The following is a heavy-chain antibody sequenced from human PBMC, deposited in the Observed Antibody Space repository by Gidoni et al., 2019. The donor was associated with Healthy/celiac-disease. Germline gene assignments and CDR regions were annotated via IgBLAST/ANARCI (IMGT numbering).Heavy chain of an antibody. Sequence: QVQLVESGGGVVQPGRSLRLSCAASGFTFSRYAMHWVRQAPGKGLEWVAVISYDGSNKYYADSVKGRFTISRDNSKNTLYLQMNSLRAEDTAVYYCAREGDCSSTSCYVAWYFDLWGRGTLVTVSS. CDR3: AREGDCSSTSCYVAWYFDL. CDR2: ISYDGSNK. CDR1: GFTFSRYA. D-gene: IGHD2-2*01. J-gene: IGHJ2*01. V-gene: IGHV3-30-3*01.